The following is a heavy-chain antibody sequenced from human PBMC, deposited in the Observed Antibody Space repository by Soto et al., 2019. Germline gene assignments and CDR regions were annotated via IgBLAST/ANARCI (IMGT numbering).Heavy chain of an antibody. CDR1: GYTFASYG. V-gene: IGHV1-18*01. Sequence: ASVKVSCKASGYTFASYGISWVRQAPGQGLEWMGWISAYNGSTNYAQKLQGRFTMTTDTSTSTAYMELRSLRSDDTAVYYCARASGSSYWFDPWGQGTLVTVSS. CDR3: ARASGSSYWFDP. CDR2: ISAYNGST. J-gene: IGHJ5*02. D-gene: IGHD1-26*01.